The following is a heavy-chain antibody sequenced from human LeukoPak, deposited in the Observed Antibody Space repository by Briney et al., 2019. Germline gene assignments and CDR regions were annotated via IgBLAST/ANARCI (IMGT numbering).Heavy chain of an antibody. CDR2: ISWNSGSI. D-gene: IGHD3-16*02. J-gene: IGHJ3*02. CDR3: AKDGGDYVWGSYRRNKNAFDI. CDR1: GFTFDDYA. Sequence: PGRSLRLSCAASGFTFDDYAMHWVRQAPGKGLEWVSGISWNSGSIGYADSVKGRFTISRDNAKNSLYLQMNSLRAEDTALCYCAKDGGDYVWGSYRRNKNAFDIWGQGTMVTVSS. V-gene: IGHV3-9*01.